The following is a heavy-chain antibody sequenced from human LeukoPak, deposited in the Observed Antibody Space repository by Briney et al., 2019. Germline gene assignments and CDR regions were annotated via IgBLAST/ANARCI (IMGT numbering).Heavy chain of an antibody. V-gene: IGHV1-2*02. CDR3: ARGQYMFQRMVRENELDY. D-gene: IGHD3-10*01. J-gene: IGHJ4*02. CDR1: GYTFTGYY. Sequence: ASVKVSCKASGYTFTGYYMHWVRQAPGQGLEWMGWINPNSGGTNYAQKFQGRVTMTRDTSISTAYMELSRLRSDDTAVYYCARGQYMFQRMVRENELDYWGQGTLVTVSS. CDR2: INPNSGGT.